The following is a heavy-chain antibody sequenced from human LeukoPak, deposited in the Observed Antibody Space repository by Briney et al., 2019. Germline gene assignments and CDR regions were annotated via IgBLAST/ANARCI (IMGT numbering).Heavy chain of an antibody. CDR2: IYYSGIT. Sequence: SETLSLTCTVSGGSISSSSYYWGWIRQPPGKGVEWIGSIYYSGITYYNPSLKSRVTISVDTSKNQFSLKLSSVTAADAAVYYCARRVPNRYFDLWGRGTLLTVSS. J-gene: IGHJ2*01. CDR1: GGSISSSSYY. CDR3: ARRVPNRYFDL. V-gene: IGHV4-39*01.